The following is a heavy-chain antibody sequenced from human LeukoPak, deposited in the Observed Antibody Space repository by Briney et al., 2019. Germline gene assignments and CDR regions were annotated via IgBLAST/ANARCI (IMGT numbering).Heavy chain of an antibody. V-gene: IGHV3-48*03. J-gene: IGHJ4*02. Sequence: GGSVRLSCTTSGFTFSSFEMNWVRQAPGKGLEWVSYISASGSTKYYADSVKGRFTISRDNTKNSLYLQMNSLRAEDTAVYYCARGMRMVRGVTFDYWGQGTLVTVSS. CDR2: ISASGSTK. CDR1: GFTFSSFE. CDR3: ARGMRMVRGVTFDY. D-gene: IGHD3-10*01.